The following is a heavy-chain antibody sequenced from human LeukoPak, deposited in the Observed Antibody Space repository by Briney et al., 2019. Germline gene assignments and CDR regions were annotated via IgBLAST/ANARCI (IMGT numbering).Heavy chain of an antibody. CDR2: IYYSGST. CDR3: ARDPYDILTGYPYYFDY. CDR1: GGSISSSSYY. J-gene: IGHJ4*02. Sequence: SETLSLTCTVSGGSISSSSYYWGWIRQPPGKGLEWIGSIYYSGSTYYNPSLKSQVTISVDTSKNQFSLKLSSVTAADTAVYYCARDPYDILTGYPYYFDYWGQGTLVTVSS. D-gene: IGHD3-9*01. V-gene: IGHV4-39*07.